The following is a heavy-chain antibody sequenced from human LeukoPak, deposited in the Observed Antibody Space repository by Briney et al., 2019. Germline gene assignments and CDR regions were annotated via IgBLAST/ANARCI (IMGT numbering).Heavy chain of an antibody. CDR3: ARDHRYYDSSGYYSSDAFDI. Sequence: SETLSLTCTVSGGSISSYYWSWIRQPAGKGLEWIGRIYTSGSTNYNPSLKSRVTMSVDTSKNQFSLKLSSVTAADAAVYYCARDHRYYDSSGYYSSDAFDIWGQGTMVTVSS. V-gene: IGHV4-4*07. CDR2: IYTSGST. J-gene: IGHJ3*02. CDR1: GGSISSYY. D-gene: IGHD3-22*01.